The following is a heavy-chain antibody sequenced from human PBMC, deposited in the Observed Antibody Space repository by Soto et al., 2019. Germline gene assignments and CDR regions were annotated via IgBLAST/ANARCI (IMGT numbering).Heavy chain of an antibody. CDR1: GGSIISSSYY. J-gene: IGHJ5*02. V-gene: IGHV4-39*01. CDR2: IFHSGST. Sequence: PSETLSLTCTVSGGSIISSSYYWGWLRQPPGKGLEWIGSIFHSGSTYYNPSLKSRVTISVDTSKNQFSLKLSSVTAADTAVYYCARGIRGVQYNWFDPWGQGTLVTVSS. D-gene: IGHD3-10*01. CDR3: ARGIRGVQYNWFDP.